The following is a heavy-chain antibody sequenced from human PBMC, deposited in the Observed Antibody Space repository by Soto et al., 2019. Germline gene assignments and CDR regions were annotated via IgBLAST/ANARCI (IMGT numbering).Heavy chain of an antibody. CDR2: IKQDGSEK. D-gene: IGHD3-10*01. Sequence: GGSLRLSCGASGSLLNNYWINWVRQAPGKGLEWVANIKQDGSEKYYTDSVKGRFTISKDNSKNTLYLQMNSLRAEDTAVYYCATDRGSSPFDYWGQGTLVTVSS. CDR3: ATDRGSSPFDY. CDR1: GSLLNNYW. J-gene: IGHJ4*02. V-gene: IGHV3-7*01.